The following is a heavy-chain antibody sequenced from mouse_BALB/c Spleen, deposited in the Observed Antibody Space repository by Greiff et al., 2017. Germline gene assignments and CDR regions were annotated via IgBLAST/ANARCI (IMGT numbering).Heavy chain of an antibody. CDR3: ARLAHPYAMDY. V-gene: IGHV3-2*02. CDR1: GYSITSDYA. D-gene: IGHD1-3*01. J-gene: IGHJ4*01. Sequence: DVQLQESGPGLVKPSQSLSLTCTVTGYSITSDYAWNWIRQFPGNKLEWMGYISFSGSTSYNPSLKSRISITRDTSKNQFFLQLNSVTTEDTATYYCARLAHPYAMDYWGQGTSGTGSS. CDR2: ISFSGST.